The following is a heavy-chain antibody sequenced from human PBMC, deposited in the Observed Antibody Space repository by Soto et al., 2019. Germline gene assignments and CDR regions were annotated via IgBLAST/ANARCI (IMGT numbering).Heavy chain of an antibody. D-gene: IGHD2-15*01. CDR1: GGTFSSYT. Sequence: QVQLVQSGAEVKKPGSSVKVSCKASGGTFSSYTISWVRQAPGQGLEWMGRISPILGIANYAQKFQGRVTITADKSTSTAYRELSSLRSEDTAVYYCARAAGGVVAASPWFDPWGQGTLVTVSS. V-gene: IGHV1-69*02. CDR3: ARAAGGVVAASPWFDP. CDR2: ISPILGIA. J-gene: IGHJ5*02.